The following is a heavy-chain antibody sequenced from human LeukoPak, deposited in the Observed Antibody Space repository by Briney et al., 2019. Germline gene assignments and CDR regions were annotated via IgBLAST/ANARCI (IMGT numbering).Heavy chain of an antibody. CDR2: ISGSGGST. Sequence: PGGSLRLSYATSGFTCSSYAMIAPPQARGKGLEGVSTISGSGGSTYYADYVKGRFTISRDNYKNTLYLQMNSLRAEDTAVYYCAKVPGAPYYFDYWGQGALVTVCS. J-gene: IGHJ4*02. CDR1: GFTCSSYA. V-gene: IGHV3-23*01. D-gene: IGHD1-26*01. CDR3: AKVPGAPYYFDY.